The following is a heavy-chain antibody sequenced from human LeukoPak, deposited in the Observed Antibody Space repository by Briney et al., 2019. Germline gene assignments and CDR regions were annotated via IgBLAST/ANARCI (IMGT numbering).Heavy chain of an antibody. J-gene: IGHJ4*02. CDR3: ARLVVYDSSGYYTPFDY. Sequence: PSETLSLTCTVSGGSISSSSYYWGWIRQPPGKGLEWIGSIYYSGSTYYNPSLKSRVTISVDTSKNQFSLKLSSVTAADTAVYYCARLVVYDSSGYYTPFDYWGQGTLVTVSS. V-gene: IGHV4-39*01. CDR2: IYYSGST. CDR1: GGSISSSSYY. D-gene: IGHD3-22*01.